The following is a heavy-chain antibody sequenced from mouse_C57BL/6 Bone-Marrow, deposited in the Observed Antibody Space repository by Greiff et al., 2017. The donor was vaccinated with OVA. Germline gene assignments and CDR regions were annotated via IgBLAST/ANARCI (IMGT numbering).Heavy chain of an antibody. Sequence: EVMLVESGGGLVQPGGSMKLSCAASGFTFSDAWMDWVRQSPEKGLEWVAEIRNKANNHATYYAESVKGRFTISRDDSKSSVYLQMNSLRAEDTGIYYCTRDDGYGDYAMDYWGQGTSVTVSS. CDR1: GFTFSDAW. D-gene: IGHD2-3*01. CDR2: IRNKANNHAT. J-gene: IGHJ4*01. V-gene: IGHV6-6*01. CDR3: TRDDGYGDYAMDY.